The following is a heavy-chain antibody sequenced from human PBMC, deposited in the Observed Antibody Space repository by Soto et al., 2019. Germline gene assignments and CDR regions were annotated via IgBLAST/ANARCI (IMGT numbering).Heavy chain of an antibody. J-gene: IGHJ6*03. CDR1: GFTFSSYW. D-gene: IGHD3-10*01. Sequence: DVQLEESGGGLVQPGGSLRLSCGASGFTFSSYWMHWVRQAPGKGLVWVSRINSDGSRTNYADSVKDRFTISRDNAKNTVYLQMNSLSAEDTAVYYCARIGTGYYYMDVWGKGTTVTVSS. CDR2: INSDGSRT. CDR3: ARIGTGYYYMDV. V-gene: IGHV3-74*01.